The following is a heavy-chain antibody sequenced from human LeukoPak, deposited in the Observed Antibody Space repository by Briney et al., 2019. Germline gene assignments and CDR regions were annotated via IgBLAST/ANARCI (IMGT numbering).Heavy chain of an antibody. D-gene: IGHD6-6*01. CDR1: GYTFTSYA. J-gene: IGHJ6*03. CDR2: INTNTGNP. CDR3: AREYSSSRSYYYYYMDV. V-gene: IGHV7-4-1*02. Sequence: RASVKVSCKASGYTFTSYAMNWVRQAPGQGLEWMGWINTNTGNPTYAQGFTGRFVFSLDTSVSTAYLQISSLKAEDTAVYYCAREYSSSRSYYYYYMDVWGKGTTVTVSS.